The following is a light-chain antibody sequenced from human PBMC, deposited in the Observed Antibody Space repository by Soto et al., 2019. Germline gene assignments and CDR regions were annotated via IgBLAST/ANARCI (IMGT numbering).Light chain of an antibody. CDR1: QSVSSN. CDR2: GAS. Sequence: EIVMTQSPATLSVSPGERATLSCRGSQSVSSNLAWYQQKPGQALRLLIYGASTRATGIPAKFSGSGSGTEFSLTIGSLQSEDFAVYYCQQYNNWPLTFGGGTKVEIK. CDR3: QQYNNWPLT. V-gene: IGKV3-15*01. J-gene: IGKJ4*02.